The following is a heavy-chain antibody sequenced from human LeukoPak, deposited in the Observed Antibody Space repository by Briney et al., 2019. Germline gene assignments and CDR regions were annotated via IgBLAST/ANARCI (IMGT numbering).Heavy chain of an antibody. J-gene: IGHJ4*02. D-gene: IGHD6-19*01. CDR2: ISGSGGST. CDR3: AGDKTTGGWYEFDY. CDR1: GFTFSSYA. V-gene: IGHV3-23*01. Sequence: GGSLRLSCAASGFTFSSYAMSWVRQAPGKGLEWVSAISGSGGSTYYADSMKGRFTISRDTSKNTVSLQMNSLRAEDTAVYYCAGDKTTGGWYEFDYWGQGTLVTVSS.